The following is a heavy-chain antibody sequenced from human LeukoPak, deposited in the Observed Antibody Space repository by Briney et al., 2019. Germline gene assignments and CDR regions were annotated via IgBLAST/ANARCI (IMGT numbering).Heavy chain of an antibody. D-gene: IGHD4-17*01. CDR1: KFTFSSFS. Sequence: GGSLRLSCAASKFTFSSFSMNWVRQAPGKGLEWISSISSSSVYTSYADSVKGRFTISRDNAKNSLYLQMNSLRAEDTAVYYCARDRAGGDYVFDYWGQGALVTVSS. CDR3: ARDRAGGDYVFDY. J-gene: IGHJ4*02. CDR2: ISSSSVYT. V-gene: IGHV3-21*01.